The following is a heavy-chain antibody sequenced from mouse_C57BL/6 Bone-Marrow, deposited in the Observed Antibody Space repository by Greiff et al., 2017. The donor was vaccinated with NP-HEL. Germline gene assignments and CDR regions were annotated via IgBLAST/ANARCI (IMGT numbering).Heavy chain of an antibody. CDR2: ISDGGSYT. V-gene: IGHV5-4*01. CDR1: GFTFSSYA. CDR3: ASLCLRGFAY. D-gene: IGHD1-1*01. J-gene: IGHJ3*01. Sequence: DVHLVESGGGSVKPGGSLKLSCAASGFTFSSYAMSWVRQTPEKRLEWVATISDGGSYTYYPDNVKGRFTISRDNAKNNLYLQMSHLKSEDTAMYYCASLCLRGFAYWGQGTLVTVSA.